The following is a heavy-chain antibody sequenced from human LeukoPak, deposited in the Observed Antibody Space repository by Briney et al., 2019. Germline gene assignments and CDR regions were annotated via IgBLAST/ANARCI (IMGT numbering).Heavy chain of an antibody. V-gene: IGHV3-23*01. CDR2: ISISAGST. CDR1: GFTFSSYA. Sequence: GGSLRLSCAASGFTFSSYAMAWVRQTQGKGLEWVSAISISAGSTYYADSVKGRFTISRDNSKNTLYLQMNSLRAEDTAVYYCARGGSYLSAFDIWGQGTMVTVSS. CDR3: ARGGSYLSAFDI. J-gene: IGHJ3*02. D-gene: IGHD1-26*01.